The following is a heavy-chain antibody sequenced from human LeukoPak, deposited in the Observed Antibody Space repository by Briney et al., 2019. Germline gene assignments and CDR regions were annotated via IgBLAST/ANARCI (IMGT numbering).Heavy chain of an antibody. Sequence: GRSLRLSCAASGFTFSSYGMHWVRQAPGKGLEWVAVISYDGSNKYYADSVKGRFTISRDNSKNTLYLQMNSLRAEDTAVYYCAKGVYNSHTAMVRYWGQGTLVTVSS. J-gene: IGHJ4*02. V-gene: IGHV3-30*18. D-gene: IGHD5-18*01. CDR3: AKGVYNSHTAMVRY. CDR2: ISYDGSNK. CDR1: GFTFSSYG.